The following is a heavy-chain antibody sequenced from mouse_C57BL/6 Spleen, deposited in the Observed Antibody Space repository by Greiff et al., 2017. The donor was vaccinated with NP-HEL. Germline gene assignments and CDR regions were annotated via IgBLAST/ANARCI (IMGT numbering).Heavy chain of an antibody. Sequence: EVHLVESGGGLVKPGGSLKLSCAASGFTFSDYGMHWVRQAPEKGLEWVAYISSGSSTIYYADTVKGRFTISRDNAKNTLFLQMTSLRSEDTAMYYCARGGYYGSRGNYYAMDYWGQGTSVTVSS. D-gene: IGHD1-1*01. J-gene: IGHJ4*01. CDR1: GFTFSDYG. CDR2: ISSGSSTI. V-gene: IGHV5-17*01. CDR3: ARGGYYGSRGNYYAMDY.